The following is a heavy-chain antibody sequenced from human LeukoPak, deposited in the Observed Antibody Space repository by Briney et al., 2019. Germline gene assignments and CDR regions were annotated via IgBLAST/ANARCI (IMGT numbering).Heavy chain of an antibody. CDR1: GYTFTGYY. Sequence: ASVKLSCKASGYTFTGYYMHWVRQAPGQGLEWMGWINPNSGGTNYAQKFQGRVTMTRDTSISTAYMELSRLRSDDTAVYYCARDIRDYDFWSGYLSWFDPWGQGTLVTVSS. J-gene: IGHJ5*02. V-gene: IGHV1-2*02. CDR3: ARDIRDYDFWSGYLSWFDP. CDR2: INPNSGGT. D-gene: IGHD3-3*01.